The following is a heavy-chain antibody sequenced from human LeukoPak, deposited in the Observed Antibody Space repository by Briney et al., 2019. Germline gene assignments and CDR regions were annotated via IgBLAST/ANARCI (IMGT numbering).Heavy chain of an antibody. CDR3: ARLRWLQFRYFDY. D-gene: IGHD5-12*01. Sequence: SETLSLTCAVYGGSFSGYYWSWIRQPPGKGLEWIGEINHSGSTNYNPSLKSRVTISVDTSKNQFSLKLSSVTAADTAVYYCARLRWLQFRYFDYWGQGTLVTVSS. J-gene: IGHJ4*02. CDR2: INHSGST. CDR1: GGSFSGYY. V-gene: IGHV4-34*01.